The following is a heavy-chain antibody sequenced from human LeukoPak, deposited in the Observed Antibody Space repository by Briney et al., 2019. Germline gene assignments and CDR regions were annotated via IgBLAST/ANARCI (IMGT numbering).Heavy chain of an antibody. D-gene: IGHD3-10*01. V-gene: IGHV3-21*01. Sequence: GGSLRLSCAASGFAFSSYSMNWVRQAPGKGLEWVSSISSSSSYIYYADSVKGRFTISRDNAKNSLYLQMNSLRAEDTAVYYCARALVRGVLDYWGQGTLVTVSS. CDR1: GFAFSSYS. CDR3: ARALVRGVLDY. J-gene: IGHJ4*02. CDR2: ISSSSSYI.